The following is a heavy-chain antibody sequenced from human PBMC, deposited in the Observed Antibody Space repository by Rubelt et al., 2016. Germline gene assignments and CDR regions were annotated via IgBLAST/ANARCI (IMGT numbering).Heavy chain of an antibody. CDR3: TRDETTGSLDS. CDR2: ISSSGSTI. Sequence: QAQLVESGGGVVQPGGSLRLSCAASGFTFSDYNMSWIRQAPGKGLAWVSYISSSGSTIYSADSMKGRFTISRDNAKNSLYLQMNSLGAEDTAVYYCTRDETTGSLDSWGQGTLVTVSS. V-gene: IGHV3-11*01. D-gene: IGHD1-1*01. CDR1: GFTFSDYN. J-gene: IGHJ4*02.